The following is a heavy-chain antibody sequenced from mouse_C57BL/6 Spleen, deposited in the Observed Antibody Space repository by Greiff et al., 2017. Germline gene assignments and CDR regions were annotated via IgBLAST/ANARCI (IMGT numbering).Heavy chain of an antibody. Sequence: QVQLQQSGPELVKPGASVKISCKASGYSFTSYYIHWVKQRPGQGLEWIGWIYPGSGNTKYNEKFKGKATLTADTSSSTAYMQLSSLTSEDSAVYYCARPANWDVAWFAYWGQGTLVTVSA. CDR2: IYPGSGNT. V-gene: IGHV1-66*01. CDR1: GYSFTSYY. J-gene: IGHJ3*01. D-gene: IGHD4-1*01. CDR3: ARPANWDVAWFAY.